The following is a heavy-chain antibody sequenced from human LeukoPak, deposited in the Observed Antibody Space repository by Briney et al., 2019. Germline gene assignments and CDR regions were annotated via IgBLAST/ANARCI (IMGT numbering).Heavy chain of an antibody. Sequence: GASVKVSCKASGGTFISYAISWVQQAPGKGLEWMGLVDPEDGETIYAEKFQGRVTITADTSTDTAYMELSSLRSEDTPVYYCATGLVLRGYYYYYMDVWGKGTTVTVSS. J-gene: IGHJ6*03. CDR2: VDPEDGET. V-gene: IGHV1-69-2*01. D-gene: IGHD6-13*01. CDR1: GGTFISYA. CDR3: ATGLVLRGYYYYYMDV.